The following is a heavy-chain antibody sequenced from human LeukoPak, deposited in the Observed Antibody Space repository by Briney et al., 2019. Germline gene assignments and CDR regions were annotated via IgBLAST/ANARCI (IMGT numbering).Heavy chain of an antibody. J-gene: IGHJ6*03. Sequence: GGSLRLSCAASGFTFSSYGMSWVRQAPGKGLEWVSAISGSGGSTYYADSVKGRFTISRDNAKNSLYLQMNSLRAEDTAVYYCARGSGNTYYYYYYMDVWGKGTTVTVSS. CDR3: ARGSGNTYYYYYYMDV. D-gene: IGHD1/OR15-1a*01. CDR2: ISGSGGST. V-gene: IGHV3-23*01. CDR1: GFTFSSYG.